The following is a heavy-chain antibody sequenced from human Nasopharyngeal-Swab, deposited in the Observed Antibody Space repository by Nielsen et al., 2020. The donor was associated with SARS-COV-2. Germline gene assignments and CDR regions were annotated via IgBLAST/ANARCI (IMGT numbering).Heavy chain of an antibody. Sequence: ASVKVSCKASGDTLSKYGISWVRQAPGQGLEWMGWVSGYNDNTDYAQTFQARVTMTRDASTSTVYMELRSLRSDDTAVYYCAREFWSGDYPAGASSLDYWGQGTPVTVPS. CDR1: GDTLSKYG. CDR3: AREFWSGDYPAGASSLDY. J-gene: IGHJ4*02. D-gene: IGHD3-3*01. V-gene: IGHV1-18*01. CDR2: VSGYNDNT.